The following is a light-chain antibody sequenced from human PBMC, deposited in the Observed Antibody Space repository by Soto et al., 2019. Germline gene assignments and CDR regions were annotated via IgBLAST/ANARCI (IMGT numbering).Light chain of an antibody. CDR1: QSVRNNY. Sequence: EIVLTQSPGTLSLSPGERATLSCRASQSVRNNYLAWYQQKPGQAPRLLIYGASNRATGIPDRLSGSGSGTDFTLTISRLEPEDFAVYYCQQYGSSGTFGQGTNVNIK. V-gene: IGKV3-20*01. J-gene: IGKJ1*01. CDR3: QQYGSSGT. CDR2: GAS.